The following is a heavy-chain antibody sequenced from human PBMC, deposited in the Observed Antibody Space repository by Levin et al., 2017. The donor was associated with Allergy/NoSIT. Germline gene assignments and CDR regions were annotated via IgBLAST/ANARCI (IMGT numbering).Heavy chain of an antibody. CDR2: INHSGST. J-gene: IGHJ5*02. V-gene: IGHV4-34*01. D-gene: IGHD3-16*02. Sequence: SQTLSLTCAVYGGSFSGYYWSWIRQPPGKGLEWIGEINHSGSTNYNPSLKSRVTISVDTSKNQFSLKLSSVTAADTAVYYCARGGITFGGVIVIPPNWFDPWGQGTLVTVSS. CDR3: ARGGITFGGVIVIPPNWFDP. CDR1: GGSFSGYY.